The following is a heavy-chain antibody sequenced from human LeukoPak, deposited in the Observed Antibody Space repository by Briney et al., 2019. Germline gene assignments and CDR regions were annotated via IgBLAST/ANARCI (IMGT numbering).Heavy chain of an antibody. Sequence: ASVTVSCKASGYTFINYGISWVRQAPGQGLEWTGWINGYNGNINYAQKLQGRVTMTTDTSTSTGYMELRSLRSDDTAVYFCARDGPGYCSSTSCFDQNFDYWGQGTLVTVSS. V-gene: IGHV1-18*01. J-gene: IGHJ4*02. D-gene: IGHD2-2*01. CDR1: GYTFINYG. CDR2: INGYNGNI. CDR3: ARDGPGYCSSTSCFDQNFDY.